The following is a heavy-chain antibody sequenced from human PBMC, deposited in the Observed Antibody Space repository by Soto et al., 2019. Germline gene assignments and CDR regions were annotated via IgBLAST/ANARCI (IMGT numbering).Heavy chain of an antibody. D-gene: IGHD2-15*01. V-gene: IGHV3-74*01. J-gene: IGHJ6*03. CDR2: ISSGGSDT. CDR1: RFSLDIYW. CDR3: AILRGGSTYIAV. Sequence: EVQLVESGGGLVQPGGSLRLSCTASRFSLDIYWMHWVRQAPGQGLVWVSQISSGGSDTNNEASVKGRCTISRDNAKNTLYLQMNSLRVEDSAVYRGAILRGGSTYIAVWGHGTAVTVSS.